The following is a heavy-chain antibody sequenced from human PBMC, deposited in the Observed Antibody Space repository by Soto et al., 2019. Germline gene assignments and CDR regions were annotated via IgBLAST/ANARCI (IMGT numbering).Heavy chain of an antibody. D-gene: IGHD5-12*01. Sequence: SVKVSCKASGGTFSSYAISWVRQAPGQGLEWMGGIIPIFGTANYAQKFQGRVTITADKSTSTAYMELSSLRSEDTAVYYCAREGDFTFYDSDSYYFYGMDVWAKGPRSPSP. J-gene: IGHJ6*02. CDR2: IIPIFGTA. V-gene: IGHV1-69*06. CDR3: AREGDFTFYDSDSYYFYGMDV. CDR1: GGTFSSYA.